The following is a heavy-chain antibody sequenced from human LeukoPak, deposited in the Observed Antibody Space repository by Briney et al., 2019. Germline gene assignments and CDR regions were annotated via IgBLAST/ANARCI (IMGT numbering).Heavy chain of an antibody. Sequence: PSETLSLTCTVSGGSISSSSYYWGWIRQPPGKGLEWIGSIYYSGSTYYNPSLQSRVTISVDTSKNQFSLKLSSVTAADTAVYYCVRDLKVVVIYLVSDAFDIWGQGTMVTVSS. V-gene: IGHV4-39*02. D-gene: IGHD3-22*01. CDR1: GGSISSSSYY. J-gene: IGHJ3*02. CDR2: IYYSGST. CDR3: VRDLKVVVIYLVSDAFDI.